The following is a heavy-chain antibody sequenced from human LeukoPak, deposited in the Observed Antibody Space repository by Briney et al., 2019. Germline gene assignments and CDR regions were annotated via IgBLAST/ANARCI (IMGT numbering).Heavy chain of an antibody. Sequence: ASVKVSCKASGYTFTSYGISWVRQAPGQWLEWMGIINPSGGSTSYAQKFQGRVTMTRDTSTSTVYMELSSLRSEDTAVYYCAREDYGDSYYFDYWGQGTLVTVS. CDR1: GYTFTSYG. D-gene: IGHD4-17*01. J-gene: IGHJ4*02. CDR3: AREDYGDSYYFDY. CDR2: INPSGGST. V-gene: IGHV1-46*01.